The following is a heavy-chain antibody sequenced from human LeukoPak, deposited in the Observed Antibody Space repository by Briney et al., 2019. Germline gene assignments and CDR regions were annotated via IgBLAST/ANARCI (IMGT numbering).Heavy chain of an antibody. CDR3: ARDRVYDFWSGYPNWFDP. V-gene: IGHV4-34*01. CDR1: GGCFSGYY. Sequence: SETLSLTCAVYGGCFSGYYWSWIRQPPGKGLEWIGEINHSGSTNYNPSLKSRVTISVDTSKNQFSLKLSSVTAAVTAVYYCARDRVYDFWSGYPNWFDPWGQGTLVTVSS. J-gene: IGHJ5*02. D-gene: IGHD3-3*01. CDR2: INHSGST.